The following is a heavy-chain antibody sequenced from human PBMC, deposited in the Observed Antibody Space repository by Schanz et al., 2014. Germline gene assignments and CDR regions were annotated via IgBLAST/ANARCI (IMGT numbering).Heavy chain of an antibody. Sequence: EQLLQSGGGLVQPGGSLRLSCAASGFTFSDYYMSWIRQAPGKGPEWVAVIWSDGSTKYYADSVKGRFTISRDNSKNTLYLQMNSLRADDTAVNFCARAHGNNWYGKGLDYWGQGTQVTVSS. CDR3: ARAHGNNWYGKGLDY. J-gene: IGHJ4*02. D-gene: IGHD1-1*01. V-gene: IGHV3-33*08. CDR2: IWSDGSTK. CDR1: GFTFSDYY.